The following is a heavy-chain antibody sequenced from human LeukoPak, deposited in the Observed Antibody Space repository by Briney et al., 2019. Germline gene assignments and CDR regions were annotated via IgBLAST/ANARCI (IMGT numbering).Heavy chain of an antibody. D-gene: IGHD1-1*01. Sequence: SETLSLTCTVSGGSVSSGSYYWSWIRQPPGKGLEWIGYIYYSGSTYYNPSLKSRVTISVDTSKNQFSLKLSSVTAADTAVYYCARAQGGTVDYWGQGTLVTVSS. J-gene: IGHJ4*02. CDR2: IYYSGST. CDR1: GGSVSSGSYY. CDR3: ARAQGGTVDY. V-gene: IGHV4-30-4*08.